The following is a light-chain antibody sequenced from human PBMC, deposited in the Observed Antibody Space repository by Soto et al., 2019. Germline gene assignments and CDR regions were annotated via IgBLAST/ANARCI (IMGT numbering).Light chain of an antibody. CDR2: WSS. V-gene: IGKV2-28*01. J-gene: IGKJ1*01. Sequence: DIVMTQSPLSLPVTPGEPASITCRSSESLLHSNGHIYLDWYLQKPGQSPQLLIYWSSNRASGVPDRFSGSGSGTDLTMKISRVEDEDVWVYYCMQGLPAPWTGGQGTKVDI. CDR3: MQGLPAPWT. CDR1: ESLLHSNGHIY.